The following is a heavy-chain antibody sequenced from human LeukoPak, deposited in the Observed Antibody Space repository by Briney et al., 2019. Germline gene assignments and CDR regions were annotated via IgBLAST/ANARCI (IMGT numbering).Heavy chain of an antibody. CDR1: GFTFSDYY. V-gene: IGHV3-11*04. Sequence: GGSLRLSCADSGFTFSDYYMSWIRQAPGKGLEWVSYISSGGSVMYYADPVKGRFTISRDNAKNSLYLQVNSLRAEDTAVYYCAGGGGSYYFDSWGQGTLVTVSS. CDR2: ISSGGSVM. J-gene: IGHJ4*02. D-gene: IGHD1-26*01. CDR3: AGGGGSYYFDS.